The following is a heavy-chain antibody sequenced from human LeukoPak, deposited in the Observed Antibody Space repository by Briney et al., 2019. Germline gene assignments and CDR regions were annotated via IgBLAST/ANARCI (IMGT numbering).Heavy chain of an antibody. CDR1: GFTFDDYA. Sequence: GGSLRLSCAASGFTFDDYAMHWVRQAPGKGLEWVSGISWNSGSMGYADSVKGRFTISRDNAKNSLYLQMNSLRAEDTALYYCAKGYYGSYDADATNDYWGQGTLVTVSS. D-gene: IGHD1-26*01. CDR2: ISWNSGSM. J-gene: IGHJ4*02. V-gene: IGHV3-9*01. CDR3: AKGYYGSYDADATNDY.